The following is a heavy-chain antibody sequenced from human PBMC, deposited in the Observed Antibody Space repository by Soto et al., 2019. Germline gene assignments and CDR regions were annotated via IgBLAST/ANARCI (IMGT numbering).Heavy chain of an antibody. CDR2: ISGSGGST. V-gene: IGHV3-23*01. CDR1: GFTFSNYA. D-gene: IGHD1-26*01. CDR3: AKVPVGATGRFDY. Sequence: LRLSCAGSGFTFSNYAMSWVRQAPGRGLAWVSAISGSGGSTYYADSVKGRFTISRDNSKNTLYLQMNSLRAEDTALYYCAKVPVGATGRFDYWGQGTLVTV. J-gene: IGHJ4*02.